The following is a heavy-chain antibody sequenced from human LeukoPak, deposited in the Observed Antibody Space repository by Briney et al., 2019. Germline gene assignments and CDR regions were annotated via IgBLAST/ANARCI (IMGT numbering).Heavy chain of an antibody. CDR2: IYHSGSA. J-gene: IGHJ4*02. CDR1: GGSIRSYY. D-gene: IGHD3-22*01. Sequence: SETLSLTCTVPGGSIRSYYWSWIRQPPGKGLEWIGYIYHSGSAKYNPSLKSRVTISVDTSKNQFSLKLTSVTAADTAVYYCARGNEAGLWLLPGYWGQGTLVTVSS. V-gene: IGHV4-59*01. CDR3: ARGNEAGLWLLPGY.